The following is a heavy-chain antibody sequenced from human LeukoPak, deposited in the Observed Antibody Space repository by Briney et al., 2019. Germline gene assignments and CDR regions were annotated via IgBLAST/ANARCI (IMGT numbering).Heavy chain of an antibody. V-gene: IGHV3-23*01. CDR3: AKTTAGYSSGWSPGWPIDY. CDR1: GFTFRSYA. CDR2: ISGSGGDT. D-gene: IGHD6-19*01. Sequence: PGGSLRLSCAASGFTFRSYAIYWVRQAPGKGLEWVSGISGSGGDTYFADSVKGRFTSSRDNSKNTGFLQMDSLRAEDTAVYYCAKTTAGYSSGWSPGWPIDYWGQGTLVTVSS. J-gene: IGHJ4*02.